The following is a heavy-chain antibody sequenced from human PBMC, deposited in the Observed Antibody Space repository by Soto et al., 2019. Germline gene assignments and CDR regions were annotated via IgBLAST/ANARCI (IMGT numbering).Heavy chain of an antibody. CDR3: AKAFVSGPLPDHYYYGMDV. CDR1: GYTFTSDY. CDR2: INPRRGDT. V-gene: IGHV1-46*01. Sequence: QVQLVQSGAEVKKPGASVKVSCKTSGYTFTSDYMHWVRQAPGLGLEWMGMINPRRGDTSYTQQLQGRVTLTRDTATSTVYMELTRLRSGDTAVYYCAKAFVSGPLPDHYYYGMDVWGQGTTVTVSS. J-gene: IGHJ6*02. D-gene: IGHD3-16*01.